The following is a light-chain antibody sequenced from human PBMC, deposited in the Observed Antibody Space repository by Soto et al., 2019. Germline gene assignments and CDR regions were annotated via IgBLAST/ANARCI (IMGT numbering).Light chain of an antibody. V-gene: IGLV2-14*01. J-gene: IGLJ2*01. CDR2: EVS. CDR3: SSYTCTNTVV. CDR1: SSDVGGYNY. Sequence: QSALTQPASVSGSPGQSITISCTGTSSDVGGYNYVSWYQQHPGKAPKLMIYEVSNRPSGVSNRFSGSKSGNTASLTISGLQAEDEADYYCSSYTCTNTVVFGGGTKLTVL.